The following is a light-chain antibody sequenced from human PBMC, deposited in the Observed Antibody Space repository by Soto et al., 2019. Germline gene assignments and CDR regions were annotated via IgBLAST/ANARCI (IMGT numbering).Light chain of an antibody. V-gene: IGLV4-69*01. J-gene: IGLJ2*01. CDR2: LNNDSSH. CDR3: QTWGPGMQV. CDR1: SGHSSYA. Sequence: QSVLTQSPSASASLGASVTLTCTLSSGHSSYAIAWHQKQPEKGPRYLLDLNNDSSHTKGDGVPDRFSGSSSAAERYLTVSTPQSEDEADYYSQTWGPGMQVFGGGTKLTVL.